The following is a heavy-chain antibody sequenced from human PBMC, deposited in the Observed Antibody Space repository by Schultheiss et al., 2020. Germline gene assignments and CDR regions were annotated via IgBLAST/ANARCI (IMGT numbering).Heavy chain of an antibody. J-gene: IGHJ6*02. CDR3: AKDQDRFLEWLLGYGMDV. D-gene: IGHD3-3*01. CDR2: SSSSSSYI. Sequence: GESLKISCAASGFTFSSYSMNWVRQAPGKGLEWVSSSSSSSSYIYYADSVKGRFTISRDNSKNTLYLQMNSLRAEDTAVYYCAKDQDRFLEWLLGYGMDVWGQGTTVNVSS. CDR1: GFTFSSYS. V-gene: IGHV3-21*04.